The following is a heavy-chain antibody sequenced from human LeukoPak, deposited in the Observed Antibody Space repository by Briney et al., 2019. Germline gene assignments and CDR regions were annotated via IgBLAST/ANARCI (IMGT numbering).Heavy chain of an antibody. CDR1: AFTFISYL. CDR2: IKEDGSEI. V-gene: IGHV3-7*01. J-gene: IGHJ4*02. Sequence: GGSLRLSCEASAFTFISYLMSWVRQAPGEGRGWVANIKEDGSEINYVDSVKGRFTISRDNAKNSLFLQMNSLRVEDTAVYYCARDRGYSSFDYWGQGTLVTVSS. CDR3: ARDRGYSSFDY. D-gene: IGHD4-23*01.